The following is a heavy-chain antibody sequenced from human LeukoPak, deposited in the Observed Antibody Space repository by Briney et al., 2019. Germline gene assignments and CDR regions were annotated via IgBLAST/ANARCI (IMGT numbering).Heavy chain of an antibody. CDR3: ARAESVVPAAMDWFDP. CDR1: GYTFTGYY. V-gene: IGHV1-2*02. D-gene: IGHD2-2*01. J-gene: IGHJ5*02. Sequence: ASVKVSCKASGYTFTGYYMHWVRQAPGQGLEWMGWINPNSGGTNYAQKFQGRVIMTRDTSISTAYMELSRLRSDDTAVYYCARAESVVPAAMDWFDPWGQGTLVTVSS. CDR2: INPNSGGT.